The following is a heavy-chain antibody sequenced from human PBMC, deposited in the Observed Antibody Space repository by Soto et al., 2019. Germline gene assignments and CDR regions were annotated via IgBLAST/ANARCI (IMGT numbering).Heavy chain of an antibody. V-gene: IGHV3-23*01. CDR1: GFSFSDYA. CDR2: ISGSGDNT. Sequence: PGGSLRLSCKASGFSFSDYAMTWVRQGSGKELEWVSVISGSGDNTFYAASVKGRFAISRDNSKNVLYLQMNSLRADVAAVYFCAQGRAITLSGVDILFDYRGPGTLLTVSS. J-gene: IGHJ4*01. D-gene: IGHD5-12*01. CDR3: AQGRAITLSGVDILFDY.